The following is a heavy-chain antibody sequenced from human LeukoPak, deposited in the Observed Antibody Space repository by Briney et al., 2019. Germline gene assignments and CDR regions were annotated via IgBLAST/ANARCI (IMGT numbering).Heavy chain of an antibody. CDR2: INREGTTT. V-gene: IGHV3-74*01. CDR3: ARDSYTSPDY. J-gene: IGHJ4*02. Sequence: GGSLRLSCAASGFTFSNFWMYWVRQAPGKGLVWVSRINREGTTTVYADSVKGRFTISRDNAKSTLNLQMNSLRAEDTAVYYCARDSYTSPDYWGQGTLVTVSA. D-gene: IGHD2-2*01. CDR1: GFTFSNFW.